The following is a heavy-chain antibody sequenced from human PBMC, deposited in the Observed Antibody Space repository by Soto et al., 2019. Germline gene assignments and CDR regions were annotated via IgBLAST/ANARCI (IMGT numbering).Heavy chain of an antibody. CDR3: ATMKRARLDS. CDR2: INPILDST. J-gene: IGHJ4*02. D-gene: IGHD6-25*01. V-gene: IGHV1-69*09. Sequence: QEQVVQSGPAMKEPGSSVKVFCRASGIMSSGYGFSWVRQAPGQGLEWVGMINPILDSTPYAQNLQGRVSLSVDKSRDTAYVEVTSLRLEDTAIYFCATMKRARLDSWGRGTVVTVSS. CDR1: GIMSSGYG.